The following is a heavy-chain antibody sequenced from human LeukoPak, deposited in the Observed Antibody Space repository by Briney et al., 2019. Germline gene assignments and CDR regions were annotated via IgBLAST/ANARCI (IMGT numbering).Heavy chain of an antibody. D-gene: IGHD1-1*01. CDR2: INPSGDST. V-gene: IGHV1-46*01. J-gene: IGHJ4*02. Sequence: GASVKVSCKASGFTFPSYYIHWVRQAPGQGLEWVGVINPSGDSTSYAQKFLGRVTMTRDTSTSTVYMELSSLRSGDTAVYYCARYNTYYFDYWGQGALVSVSS. CDR1: GFTFPSYY. CDR3: ARYNTYYFDY.